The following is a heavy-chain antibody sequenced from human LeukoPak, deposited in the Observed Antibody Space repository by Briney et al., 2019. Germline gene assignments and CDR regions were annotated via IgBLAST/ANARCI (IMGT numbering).Heavy chain of an antibody. D-gene: IGHD6-19*01. CDR1: GFTFSSYE. V-gene: IGHV3-48*03. Sequence: GGSLRLSCAASGFTFSSYEMNWVRQAPGKGLEWVSYISSSGSTIYHADSVKGRFTISRDNAKNSLYLQMNSLRAEDTAVYYCARLYEDSSGSYYYYYYMDVWGKGTTVTVSS. CDR2: ISSSGSTI. CDR3: ARLYEDSSGSYYYYYYMDV. J-gene: IGHJ6*03.